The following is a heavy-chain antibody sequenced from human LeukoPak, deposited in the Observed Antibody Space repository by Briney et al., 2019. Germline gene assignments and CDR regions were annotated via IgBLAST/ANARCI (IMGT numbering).Heavy chain of an antibody. Sequence: SETLSLTCTVSGGSISSYYWTWIRQPAGKGLEWIGRMYASGSTNYNPSLKSRVTMSADTSKNQFSLKLRSVTAADTAMYYCARALVPYYDILTGYYKHPIDAFDIWGQGTMVTVSS. D-gene: IGHD3-9*01. CDR3: ARALVPYYDILTGYYKHPIDAFDI. J-gene: IGHJ3*02. CDR1: GGSISSYY. CDR2: MYASGST. V-gene: IGHV4-4*07.